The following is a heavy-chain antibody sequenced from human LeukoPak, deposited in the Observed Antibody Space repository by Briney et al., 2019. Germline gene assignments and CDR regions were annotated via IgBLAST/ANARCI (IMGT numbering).Heavy chain of an antibody. CDR3: ASSEGYCSSTNCRNWFDP. Sequence: SQTLSLTCGVSGGSISSGDHSWSWIRQPPGEGLEWVGYIYHSGRTYYNPSLKSRVTISVDRSNNQFSLKLSSVTAAATAVYYCASSEGYCSSTNCRNWFDPWGQGILVTVSS. J-gene: IGHJ5*02. V-gene: IGHV4-30-2*01. D-gene: IGHD2-2*01. CDR2: IYHSGRT. CDR1: GGSISSGDHS.